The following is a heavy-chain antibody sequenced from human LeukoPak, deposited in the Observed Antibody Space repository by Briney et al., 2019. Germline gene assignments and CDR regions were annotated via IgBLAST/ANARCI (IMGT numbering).Heavy chain of an antibody. CDR1: GYSISSGYY. CDR2: IYHSGST. J-gene: IGHJ5*02. D-gene: IGHD1-26*01. CDR3: ARVVVGALPLSNWFDP. Sequence: PSETLSLTCTVSGYSISSGYYWGWIRQPPGKGLEWIGSIYHSGSTYYNQSLKSRVTISVDTSKNQFSLKLSSVTAADTAVYYCARVVVGALPLSNWFDPWGQGTLVTVSS. V-gene: IGHV4-38-2*02.